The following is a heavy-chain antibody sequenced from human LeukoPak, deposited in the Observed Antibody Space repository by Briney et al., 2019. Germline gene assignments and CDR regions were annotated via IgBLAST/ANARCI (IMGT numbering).Heavy chain of an antibody. J-gene: IGHJ5*02. CDR3: ATDFYDST. CDR1: GFTFSNAW. CDR2: IRSDSDGGTI. V-gene: IGHV3-15*07. D-gene: IGHD3-22*01. Sequence: GGSLRPSCATSGFTFSNAWMNWVRQAPGKGLEWVGRIRSDSDGGTIDYAAPVKGRFTLSRDDSKTTLYLQMNSLQTEDTAVYYCATDFYDSTWGQGTLVTVSS.